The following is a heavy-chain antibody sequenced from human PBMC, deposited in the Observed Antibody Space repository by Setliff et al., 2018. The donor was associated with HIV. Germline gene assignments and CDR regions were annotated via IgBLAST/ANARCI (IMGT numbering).Heavy chain of an antibody. Sequence: ASVKVSCKASGYTFTSYAMHWVRQAPGQRLEWMGWINAGNGNTKYSQKFQGRVTITRDTSASAAYMELSSLRSEDTAVYYCARVRGIGAYNYYYMDVWGKGTTVTVSS. CDR3: ARVRGIGAYNYYYMDV. J-gene: IGHJ6*03. V-gene: IGHV1-3*01. CDR2: INAGNGNT. CDR1: GYTFTSYA. D-gene: IGHD1-26*01.